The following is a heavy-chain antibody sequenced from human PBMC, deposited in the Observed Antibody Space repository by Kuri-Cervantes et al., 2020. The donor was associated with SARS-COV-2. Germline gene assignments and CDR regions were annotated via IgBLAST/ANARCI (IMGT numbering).Heavy chain of an antibody. J-gene: IGHJ6*02. CDR2: IYYSGST. CDR1: GGSISSYY. V-gene: IGHV4-59*08. Sequence: GSLRLSCTVSGGSISSYYWSWIRQPPGKGLEWIGYIYYSGSTNYNPSLKSRVTISVDTSENQFSLKLSSVTAADTAVYYCARHGFDFWSGYARTYYYYYGMDVWGQGTTVTVSS. CDR3: ARHGFDFWSGYARTYYYYYGMDV. D-gene: IGHD3-3*01.